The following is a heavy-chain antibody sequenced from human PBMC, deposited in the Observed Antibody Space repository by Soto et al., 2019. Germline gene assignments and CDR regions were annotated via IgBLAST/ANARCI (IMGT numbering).Heavy chain of an antibody. V-gene: IGHV4-34*01. CDR2: INHSGST. Sequence: SETLSLTCAVYGGSFSGYYWSWIRQPPGKGLEWIGEINHSGSTNYNPSLKSRVTISVDTSKNQFSLKLSSVTAADTAVYYCARTRDGQGFGYWGQGTLVTVSS. J-gene: IGHJ4*02. CDR1: GGSFSGYY. CDR3: ARTRDGQGFGY.